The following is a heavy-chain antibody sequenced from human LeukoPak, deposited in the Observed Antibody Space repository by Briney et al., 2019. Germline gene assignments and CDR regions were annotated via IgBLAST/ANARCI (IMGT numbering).Heavy chain of an antibody. CDR1: GDSVSSNSAA. CDR3: ARENLFSGGSPFDP. V-gene: IGHV6-1*01. J-gene: IGHJ5*02. Sequence: SQTLSLTCAISGDSVSSNSAAWNWLRQSPSRGLEWLGRTYYRSKWYNDYAVSVKSRITINPDTSKNQFSLQLNSVTPEDTAVYYCARENLFSGGSPFDPWGQGTLVTVSS. D-gene: IGHD3-10*01. CDR2: TYYRSKWYN.